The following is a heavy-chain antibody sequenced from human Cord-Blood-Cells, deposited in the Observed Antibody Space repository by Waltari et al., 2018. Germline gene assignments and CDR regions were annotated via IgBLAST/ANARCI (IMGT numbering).Heavy chain of an antibody. CDR2: IYSSGST. CDR3: AREEEAAAGNWFDP. J-gene: IGHJ5*02. V-gene: IGHV4-59*11. CDR1: GGSISSHY. D-gene: IGHD6-13*01. Sequence: QVQLQESGPGLVKPSETLSLTCTVYGGSISSHYWSWIRQPPGKGLEWIGYIYSSGSTNYNPSLKSRVTISVDTSKNQFSLKLSSVTAADTAVYYCAREEEAAAGNWFDPWGQGTLVTVSS.